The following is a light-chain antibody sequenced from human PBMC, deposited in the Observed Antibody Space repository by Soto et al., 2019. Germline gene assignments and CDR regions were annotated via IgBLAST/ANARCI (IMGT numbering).Light chain of an antibody. CDR3: HQRQYWPPIT. CDR2: DAS. CDR1: PSVSVY. V-gene: IGKV3-11*01. Sequence: EMVLTQSQGTLSLSPGERATLXCRTSPSVSVYLDWYQQKPGQAPRLLISDASNRATGIPARFSGSGSGTDFTLTISSLEPEDFAVYYCHQRQYWPPITFGQGTRLEIK. J-gene: IGKJ5*01.